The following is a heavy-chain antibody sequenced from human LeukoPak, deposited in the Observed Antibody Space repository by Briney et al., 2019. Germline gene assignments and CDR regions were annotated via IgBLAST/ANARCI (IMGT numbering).Heavy chain of an antibody. J-gene: IGHJ4*02. Sequence: PSETLSLTCTVSGGSISSYYWNWIRQPPGKGLEWIGYIYYSGSTNYNPSLESRVTISVDTSKNQFSLKLSSVTAADTAVYYCARGADSSGYYSIFYFDYWGQGTLVTVSS. CDR2: IYYSGST. D-gene: IGHD3-22*01. CDR3: ARGADSSGYYSIFYFDY. CDR1: GGSISSYY. V-gene: IGHV4-59*01.